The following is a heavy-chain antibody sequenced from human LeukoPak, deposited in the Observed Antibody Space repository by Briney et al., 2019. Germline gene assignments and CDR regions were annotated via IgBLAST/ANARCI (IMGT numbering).Heavy chain of an antibody. CDR3: ARLSGDRAFDY. J-gene: IGHJ4*02. CDR2: IRGTDGRT. D-gene: IGHD2-15*01. CDR1: GFTFSSYA. Sequence: GGSLRLSCAASGFTFSSYAMSWVRQAPGKGLEWVSSIRGTDGRTFYADSVRGRFTISRDNSKNTLYLQMNSLRAEDTAVYYCARLSGDRAFDYWGQGTLVTVSS. V-gene: IGHV3-23*01.